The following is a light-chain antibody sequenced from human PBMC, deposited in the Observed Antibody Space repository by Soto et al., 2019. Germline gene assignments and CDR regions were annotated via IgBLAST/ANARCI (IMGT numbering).Light chain of an antibody. CDR1: LTVSDNY. V-gene: IGKV3-20*01. J-gene: IGKJ5*01. CDR2: GAS. CDR3: QQYKNWPL. Sequence: EIVLTHSPGTLSLSPGERATLSCRASLTVSDNYLAWYQQKAGQAPRLVIYGASNRATGIPDRFSASGSGTDFTLTISRLEPEDFAVYYCQQYKNWPLFGQGTRLEI.